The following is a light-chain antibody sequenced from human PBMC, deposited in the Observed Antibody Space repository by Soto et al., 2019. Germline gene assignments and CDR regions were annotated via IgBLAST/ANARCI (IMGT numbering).Light chain of an antibody. CDR1: SSNIGAGYD. CDR3: QSYDSSLRGSV. V-gene: IGLV1-40*01. Sequence: QSVLTQPPSVSGAPGQRVTISCTVSSSNIGAGYDVHWYRQLPGTAPKLLIYGNTNRPSGVPDRFSGSKSGSSASLAITGLQADDEADYYCQSYDSSLRGSVFGGGTKLTVL. J-gene: IGLJ3*02. CDR2: GNT.